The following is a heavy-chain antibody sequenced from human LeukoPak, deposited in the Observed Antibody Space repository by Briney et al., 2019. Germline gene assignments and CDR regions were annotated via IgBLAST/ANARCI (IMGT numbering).Heavy chain of an antibody. D-gene: IGHD1-14*01. J-gene: IGHJ4*02. V-gene: IGHV3-30*04. Sequence: GGSLRLSCAASGFTFSSYAMHWVRQAPGKGLEWVAVISYDGSNKYYADSVKGRFTISRDNSKNTLYLQMNSLRAEDTAVYYCARVTTKLIAPYYFDCWGQGTLVTVSS. CDR3: ARVTTKLIAPYYFDC. CDR2: ISYDGSNK. CDR1: GFTFSSYA.